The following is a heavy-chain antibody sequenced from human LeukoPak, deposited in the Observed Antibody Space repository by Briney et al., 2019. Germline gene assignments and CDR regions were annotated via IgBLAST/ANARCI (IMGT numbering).Heavy chain of an antibody. J-gene: IGHJ4*02. CDR3: ARDAFRSGDNAKFDY. V-gene: IGHV1-2*02. CDR1: GYTFTGYY. CDR2: IIPNSGDT. Sequence: ASVKVSCKASGYTFTGYYMHWVRQAPGQGLEWMGWIIPNSGDTNYAQKFQGRVTMTRDTSISTAYMELSRLRSDDTAVYYCARDAFRSGDNAKFDYWGQGTLVTVSS. D-gene: IGHD4-23*01.